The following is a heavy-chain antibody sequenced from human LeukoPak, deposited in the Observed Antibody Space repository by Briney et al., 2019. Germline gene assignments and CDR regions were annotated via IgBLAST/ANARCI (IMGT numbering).Heavy chain of an antibody. CDR1: GGSVSNYF. D-gene: IGHD3-22*01. CDR3: ARAGHYDSGTYYGAFDY. V-gene: IGHV4-59*02. Sequence: SETLSLTCTVSGGSVSNYFWSWIRQPPGKGLEWIGYIYYSGSTNYNPSLQSRVNISVDTSKNQFSLRLSAVTAADTAVYYCARAGHYDSGTYYGAFDYWGQGSLVTVSS. CDR2: IYYSGST. J-gene: IGHJ4*02.